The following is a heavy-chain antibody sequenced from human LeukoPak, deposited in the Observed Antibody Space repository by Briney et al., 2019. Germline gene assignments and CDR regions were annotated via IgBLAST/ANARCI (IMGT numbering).Heavy chain of an antibody. J-gene: IGHJ5*02. Sequence: GGSLRLSCTASGFTFEDYGMSWVRQGPGKGLEWLSGIDGNGGRTPYADSVKGRFTISRENSKNTLHLQMNSLRVEDTAVYYCARESWGISMVRGVTEEGSGWFDPWGQGTLVTVSS. CDR3: ARESWGISMVRGVTEEGSGWFDP. D-gene: IGHD3-10*01. V-gene: IGHV3-20*04. CDR2: IDGNGGRT. CDR1: GFTFEDYG.